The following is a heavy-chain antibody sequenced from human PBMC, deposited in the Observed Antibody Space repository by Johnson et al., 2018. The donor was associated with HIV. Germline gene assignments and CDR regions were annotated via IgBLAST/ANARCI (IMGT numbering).Heavy chain of an antibody. V-gene: IGHV3-15*01. CDR1: GFTFRSYG. CDR2: IKSKSDGGTS. CDR3: TTDPIAAAGPDAFDI. Sequence: EKLVESGGGVVQPGGSLRLSCAASGFTFRSYGMHWVRQAPGKGLEWVGRIKSKSDGGTSDYAAPVKARFTISRDDSKNTLYLQMNSLKTEDTAVYYCTTDPIAAAGPDAFDIWGQGTVVTVSS. J-gene: IGHJ3*02. D-gene: IGHD6-13*01.